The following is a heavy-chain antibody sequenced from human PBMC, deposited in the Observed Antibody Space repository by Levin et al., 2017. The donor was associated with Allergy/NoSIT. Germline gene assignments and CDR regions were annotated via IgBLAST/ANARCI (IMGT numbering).Heavy chain of an antibody. CDR3: AKAAVAD. V-gene: IGHV3-30*18. Sequence: PGESLKISCSASGFTFNTYGMHWVRQAPGKGLEWVALITSNGNNIYYADSVRGQFTISRDDYRDTLYLQMNSLRPDDTAVYYCAKAAVADWGQGTLVTVSS. D-gene: IGHD6-19*01. CDR2: ITSNGNNI. J-gene: IGHJ4*02. CDR1: GFTFNTYG.